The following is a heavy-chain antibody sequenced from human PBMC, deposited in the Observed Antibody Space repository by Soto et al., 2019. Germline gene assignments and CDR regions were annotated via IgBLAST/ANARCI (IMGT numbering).Heavy chain of an antibody. D-gene: IGHD2-21*02. J-gene: IGHJ4*02. V-gene: IGHV3-30*03. CDR3: AIDPSVVVTAIDY. CDR2: ISYDGSNK. Sequence: QVQLVESGGGVVQPGRSLRLSCAASGFTFSSYGMHWVRQAPGKGLEWVAVISYDGSNKYYADSVKGRFTISRDNSKNTLYLHMNSMRAEDTAVYYCAIDPSVVVTAIDYWGQGTMVTVSS. CDR1: GFTFSSYG.